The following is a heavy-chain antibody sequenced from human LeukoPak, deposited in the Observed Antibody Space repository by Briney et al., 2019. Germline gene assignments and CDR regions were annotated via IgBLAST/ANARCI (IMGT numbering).Heavy chain of an antibody. V-gene: IGHV3-7*01. CDR1: GFTFSHYS. CDR3: AKDIVGGGDDY. CDR2: IQEDGKKE. D-gene: IGHD2-21*02. J-gene: IGHJ4*02. Sequence: PGGSLRLSCAASGFTFSHYSMNWVRQTPGKGLEWVANIQEDGKKENYVDSVRGRFTISRDNAKNSIYLQMNSLRVEDTAVYYCAKDIVGGGDDYWGQGTLVIVSS.